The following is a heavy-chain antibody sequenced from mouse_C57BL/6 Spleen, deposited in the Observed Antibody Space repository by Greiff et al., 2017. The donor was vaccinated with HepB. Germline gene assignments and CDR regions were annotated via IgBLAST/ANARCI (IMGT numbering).Heavy chain of an antibody. V-gene: IGHV1-15*01. CDR3: TSSSLYAMDY. Sequence: SGAELVRPGASVTLSCKASGYTFTDYEMHWVKQTPVHGLEWIGAIDPETGGTAYNQKFKGKAILTADKSSSTAYMELRSLTSEDSAVYYCTSSSLYAMDYWGQGTSVTVSS. CDR2: IDPETGGT. J-gene: IGHJ4*01. D-gene: IGHD1-1*01. CDR1: GYTFTDYE.